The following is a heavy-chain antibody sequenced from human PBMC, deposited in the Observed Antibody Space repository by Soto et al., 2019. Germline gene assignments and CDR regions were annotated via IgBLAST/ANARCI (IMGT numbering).Heavy chain of an antibody. CDR1: GGSISSGDYY. J-gene: IGHJ3*02. D-gene: IGHD2-2*02. CDR3: ARRTSYCSSTSCYINAFDI. V-gene: IGHV4-30-4*02. Sequence: SDTLSLTCTVSGGSISSGDYYWSWIRQPPGKGLEWIGYIYYSGSTYYNPSLKSRVTISVDTPKNQFSLKLSSVTAADTAVYYCARRTSYCSSTSCYINAFDIWGQGTMVTVSS. CDR2: IYYSGST.